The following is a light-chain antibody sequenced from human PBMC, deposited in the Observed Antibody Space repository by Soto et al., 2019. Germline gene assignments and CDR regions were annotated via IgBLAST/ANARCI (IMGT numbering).Light chain of an antibody. CDR3: QQYNDWPIT. V-gene: IGKV3-15*01. CDR1: QSVSNN. CDR2: GAS. J-gene: IGKJ5*01. Sequence: ETVLTQSPATLSVSPGERATLSCRASQSVSNNLAWYQQKPGQAPRLLIYGASTRATDIPATFSGSGSGTEFTLTISSLQSGDFAVYFCQQYNDWPITFAQGTRLDIK.